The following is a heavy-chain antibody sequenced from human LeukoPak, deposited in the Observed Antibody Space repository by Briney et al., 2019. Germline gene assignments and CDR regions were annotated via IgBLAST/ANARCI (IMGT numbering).Heavy chain of an antibody. CDR1: GDIVSSNSAA. J-gene: IGHJ4*02. V-gene: IGHV6-1*01. D-gene: IGHD7-27*01. CDR2: TYYRSKWYN. CDR3: ARSLAGPLDY. Sequence: SQTLSLTCALSGDIVSSNSAAWHWIRQSPSRGLEWLGRTYYRSKWYNDYAVSVKSRITFNPDTSKNHFSLHLNSVTPEDTAVYYCARSLAGPLDYWGQGTLVTVSS.